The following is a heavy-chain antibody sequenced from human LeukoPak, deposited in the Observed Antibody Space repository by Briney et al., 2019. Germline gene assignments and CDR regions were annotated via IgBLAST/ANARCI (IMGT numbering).Heavy chain of an antibody. D-gene: IGHD3-10*01. J-gene: IGHJ4*02. V-gene: IGHV4-61*02. CDR1: GGSISSGSYY. Sequence: SQTLSLTCTVSGGSISSGSYYWSWIRQPAGKGLEWIGRIYTSGITNYNPSLKSRVTISVDTSKDQFSLKLSSVTAADTAVYYCASGVRGVYDFDYWGQGTLVTVSS. CDR2: IYTSGIT. CDR3: ASGVRGVYDFDY.